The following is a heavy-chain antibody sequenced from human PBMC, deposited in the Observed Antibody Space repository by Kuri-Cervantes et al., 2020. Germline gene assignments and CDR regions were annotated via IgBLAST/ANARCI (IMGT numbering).Heavy chain of an antibody. J-gene: IGHJ4*02. D-gene: IGHD2-15*01. V-gene: IGHV4-34*01. CDR1: GGSFSGYY. Sequence: SETLSLTCAVYGGSFSGYYWSWIRQPPGKGLEWIGEINHSGSTNYNPSLKSRVTISVDTSKNQFSLKLSSVTAADTAVYYCARCSSGGSCYLDYWGQGTLVTVSS. CDR2: INHSGST. CDR3: ARCSSGGSCYLDY.